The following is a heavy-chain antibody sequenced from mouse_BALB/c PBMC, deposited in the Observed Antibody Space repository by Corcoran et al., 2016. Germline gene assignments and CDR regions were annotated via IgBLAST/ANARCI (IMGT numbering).Heavy chain of an antibody. CDR3: APSTATFAY. CDR1: GFNIKDTY. D-gene: IGHD1-2*01. J-gene: IGHJ3*01. V-gene: IGHV14-3*02. Sequence: EVQLQQSGAELVKPGASVKLSCTASGFNIKDTYMHWVKQRPEQGLEWIGRIDPANGNTKYDPKFQGKATITANTSSNTAYLQLSSLTSEDTAVYYCAPSTATFAYWGQGTLVTVSA. CDR2: IDPANGNT.